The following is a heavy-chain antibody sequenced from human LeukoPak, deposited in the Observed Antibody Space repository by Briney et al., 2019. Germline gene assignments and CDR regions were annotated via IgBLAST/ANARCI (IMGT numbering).Heavy chain of an antibody. V-gene: IGHV1-2*02. CDR1: GYTFTDYY. D-gene: IGHD2-2*01. CDR3: ARAGYCSSTSCYAGDY. CDR2: VNPHSGGT. Sequence: GASVKVSCKASGYTFTDYYIHWVRLAPGRGLEWMGWVNPHSGGTNYAQKFHGRVTMTRETSITTAYMELSRLRSDDTAVYYCARAGYCSSTSCYAGDYWGQGTLVTVSS. J-gene: IGHJ4*02.